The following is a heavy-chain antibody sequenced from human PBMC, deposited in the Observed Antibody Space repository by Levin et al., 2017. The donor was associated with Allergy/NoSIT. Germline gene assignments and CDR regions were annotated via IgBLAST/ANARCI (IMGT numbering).Heavy chain of an antibody. CDR3: ARDLWAGSSFFDH. Sequence: PGGSLRLSCVASGFSFSTYWMTWVRQTPGEGLEWVANIKEDGSVTNYVDSVKGRFTISRDNAKNSVYLQMNSLRDEDTAVYYCARDLWAGSSFFDHWGQGTLVTVSS. CDR2: IKEDGSVT. CDR1: GFSFSTYW. J-gene: IGHJ4*02. D-gene: IGHD3/OR15-3a*01. V-gene: IGHV3-7*01.